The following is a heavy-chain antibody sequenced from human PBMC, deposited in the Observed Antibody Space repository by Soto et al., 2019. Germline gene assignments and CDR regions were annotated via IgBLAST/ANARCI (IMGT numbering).Heavy chain of an antibody. CDR3: ARERGGEPQLEYYYYGMDV. CDR2: ISGSGGST. CDR1: GFTFSSYA. V-gene: IGHV3-23*01. Sequence: GGSLRLSCAASGFTFSSYAMSWVRQAPGKGLEWVSAISGSGGSTYYADSVKGRFTISRDNSKNTLYLQMNSLRAEDTAVYYCARERGGEPQLEYYYYGMDVWGQGTTVTVSS. D-gene: IGHD6-13*01. J-gene: IGHJ6*02.